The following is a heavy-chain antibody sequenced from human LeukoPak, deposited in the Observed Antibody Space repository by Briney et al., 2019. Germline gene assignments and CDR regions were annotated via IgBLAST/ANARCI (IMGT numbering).Heavy chain of an antibody. CDR2: INAGNGNT. CDR1: GYTFTIYA. J-gene: IGHJ5*02. Sequence: GASVKVSCKASGYTFTIYAMHWVRQAPGQRLEWMGWINAGNGNTKYSQKFQGRVTITRDTSASTAYMELSSLRSEDTAVYYCARDGYKRPYNWFDPWGQGTLVTVSS. CDR3: ARDGYKRPYNWFDP. V-gene: IGHV1-3*01. D-gene: IGHD5-24*01.